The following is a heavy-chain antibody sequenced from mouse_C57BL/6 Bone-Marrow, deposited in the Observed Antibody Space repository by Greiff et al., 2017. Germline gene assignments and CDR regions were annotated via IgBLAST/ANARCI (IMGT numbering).Heavy chain of an antibody. J-gene: IGHJ3*01. CDR3: ARSEFDYGSSYWFAY. Sequence: VQLQQSGPELVKPGASVKISCKASGYAFSSSWMNWVKQRPGKGLEWIGRIYPGDGDTNYNGKFKGKATLTADKSSSTAYMQLSSLTSEDSAVYFCARSEFDYGSSYWFAYWGQGTLVTVSA. CDR2: IYPGDGDT. D-gene: IGHD1-1*01. CDR1: GYAFSSSW. V-gene: IGHV1-82*01.